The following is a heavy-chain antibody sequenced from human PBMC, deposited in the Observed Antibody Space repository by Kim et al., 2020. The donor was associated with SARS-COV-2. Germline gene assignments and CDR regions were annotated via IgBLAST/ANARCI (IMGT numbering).Heavy chain of an antibody. V-gene: IGHV3-30-3*01. CDR1: GFTFSSYA. J-gene: IGHJ4*02. D-gene: IGHD3-22*01. CDR2: ISYDGSNK. Sequence: GGSLRLSCAASGFTFSSYAMHWVRQAPGKGLEWVAVISYDGSNKYYADSVKGRFTISRDNSKNTLYLQMNSLRAEDTAVYYCARDWKDLVVVVITYYFDYWGQGTLVTVSS. CDR3: ARDWKDLVVVVITYYFDY.